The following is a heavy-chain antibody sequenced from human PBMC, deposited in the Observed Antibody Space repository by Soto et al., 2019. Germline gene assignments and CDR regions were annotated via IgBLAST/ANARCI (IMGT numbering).Heavy chain of an antibody. Sequence: SETLSLTCIVSGGSISSIDYFWSWIRQPPGKGLEWIGFIYHTGTTYYNPSLRSRVTISIDTSKSQFSMKLNSVTAADTAVYYCARVMAAMQNWLDPWGQGTLVTVSS. J-gene: IGHJ5*02. CDR2: IYHTGTT. CDR1: GGSISSIDYF. CDR3: ARVMAAMQNWLDP. V-gene: IGHV4-30-4*01. D-gene: IGHD2-2*01.